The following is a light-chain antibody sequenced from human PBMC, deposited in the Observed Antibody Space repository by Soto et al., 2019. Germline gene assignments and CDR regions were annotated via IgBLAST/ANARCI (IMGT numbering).Light chain of an antibody. Sequence: QSALTQPASVSGSPGQSITISCTGTSSDVGDYNYVSRYQHHPGKAPKLMIYEVSNRPSGVSNRFSGSKSGNTASLTISGLQAEDEADYYCSSFTSSITVLFGGGTKLTVL. V-gene: IGLV2-14*01. J-gene: IGLJ2*01. CDR2: EVS. CDR3: SSFTSSITVL. CDR1: SSDVGDYNY.